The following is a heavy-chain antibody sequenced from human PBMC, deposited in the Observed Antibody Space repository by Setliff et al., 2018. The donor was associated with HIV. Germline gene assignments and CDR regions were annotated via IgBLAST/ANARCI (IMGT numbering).Heavy chain of an antibody. Sequence: ASVKVSCKASGYTFTSYALHWVRQAPGQRLEWMGWVNADNGNTKYSEKFQGRVTITRDTAASTVYMELSSLKSEDTAVCYCAREGQWLAWGQGTLVTVSS. CDR1: GYTFTSYA. V-gene: IGHV1-3*01. J-gene: IGHJ5*02. CDR2: VNADNGNT. D-gene: IGHD6-19*01. CDR3: AREGQWLA.